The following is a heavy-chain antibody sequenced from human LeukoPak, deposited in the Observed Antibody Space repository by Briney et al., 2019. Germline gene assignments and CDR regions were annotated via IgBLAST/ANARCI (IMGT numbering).Heavy chain of an antibody. CDR1: GFTFSRYW. V-gene: IGHV3-7*01. CDR3: ARDHDGKDY. J-gene: IGHJ4*02. Sequence: GGSLRLSCAASGFTFSRYWMSWVRQAPGKGLEWVANINQDGGDKYHADSVKGRFTISRDNAKNSLYLQMNSLRAEDTAVYYCARDHDGKDYWGQGTLDTVSS. CDR2: INQDGGDK.